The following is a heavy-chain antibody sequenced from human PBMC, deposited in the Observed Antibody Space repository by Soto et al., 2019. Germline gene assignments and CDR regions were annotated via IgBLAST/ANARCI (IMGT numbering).Heavy chain of an antibody. CDR2: VSHDGRNT. CDR3: AREGYDSSGYYSEYSLI. Sequence: PGGSLRLSCAASGFTFSDYAMHWVRQAPGKGLEWVAVVSHDGRNTHYADSVKGRFTISRDNAKNTLYLQMNSLRAEDTAVYYCAREGYDSSGYYSEYSLIWGQGTLVTVSS. CDR1: GFTFSDYA. V-gene: IGHV3-30*03. J-gene: IGHJ4*02. D-gene: IGHD3-22*01.